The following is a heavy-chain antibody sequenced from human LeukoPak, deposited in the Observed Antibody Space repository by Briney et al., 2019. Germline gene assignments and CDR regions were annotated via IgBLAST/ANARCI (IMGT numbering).Heavy chain of an antibody. V-gene: IGHV5-51*01. CDR1: GYSFANFW. D-gene: IGHD6-19*01. Sequence: GESLKISCKGSGYSFANFWIGWVRQMPGKGLELMGIIYPGDSETRYSPSFRGQVTMSADKSVSTAYLQWRSLKASDTAMYYCAKQRLWLSKGDYYGMDVGGKGTRVPVSS. CDR2: IYPGDSET. CDR3: AKQRLWLSKGDYYGMDV. J-gene: IGHJ6*04.